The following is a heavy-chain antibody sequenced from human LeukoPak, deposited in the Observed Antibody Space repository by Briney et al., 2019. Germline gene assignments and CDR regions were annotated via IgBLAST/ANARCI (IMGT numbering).Heavy chain of an antibody. CDR3: VGWQVAGAFEI. CDR1: GVSMSIYY. J-gene: IGHJ3*02. V-gene: IGHV4-59*12. CDR2: ISYIGSS. Sequence: SETLSLTCTVSGVSMSIYYWSWIRQPPGKRLEWIAFISYIGSSNYNPSLTSRATTSVDSSKSQFSLKQNSVTAANTAVYYCVGWQVAGAFEIWGEGTMVTVSS. D-gene: IGHD6-19*01.